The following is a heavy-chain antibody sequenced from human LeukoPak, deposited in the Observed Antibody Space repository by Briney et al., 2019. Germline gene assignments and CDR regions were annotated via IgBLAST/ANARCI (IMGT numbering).Heavy chain of an antibody. V-gene: IGHV4-59*01. J-gene: IGHJ4*02. CDR1: GGSISSYH. CDR3: ARPYCSGGSCSFDY. Sequence: SETLSLTCTVSGGSISSYHWSWIRQPPGKGLECIGFIYYSGSTNYNPSLKSRVTISVDTSKNQFSLKLSSVTAADTAVYYCARPYCSGGSCSFDYWGQGTLVTVSS. CDR2: IYYSGST. D-gene: IGHD2-15*01.